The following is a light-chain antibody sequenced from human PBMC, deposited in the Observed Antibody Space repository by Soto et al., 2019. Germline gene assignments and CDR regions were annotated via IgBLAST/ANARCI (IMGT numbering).Light chain of an antibody. J-gene: IGKJ2*01. V-gene: IGKV3-15*01. CDR1: QSVSSS. Sequence: EIVMTQSPATLSVSPGERATLSCRASQSVSSSLSWYQHKPGQAPRLLIYDASTRATGIPARFSGSGFGTEFTLAISSLQSEDFAVYYCQHYNHWPLYTFGQGTKLEIK. CDR2: DAS. CDR3: QHYNHWPLYT.